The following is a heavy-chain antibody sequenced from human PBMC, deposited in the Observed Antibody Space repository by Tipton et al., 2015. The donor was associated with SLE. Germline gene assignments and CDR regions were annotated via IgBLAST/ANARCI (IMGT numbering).Heavy chain of an antibody. CDR1: GYTFSVFL. J-gene: IGHJ4*02. Sequence: QVQLVQSGAEVKKPGASVKVSCKTSGYTFSVFLIHWIRQDPGQGLEWMVWISAYNGNPNYAQKLQGRVTMTSDTSTSTAYMELRSLRSDGTASYYCERVRVDAAMGVFDFWGQRTLGTGSS. V-gene: IGHV1-18*01. CDR2: ISAYNGNP. CDR3: ERVRVDAAMGVFDF. D-gene: IGHD5-18*01.